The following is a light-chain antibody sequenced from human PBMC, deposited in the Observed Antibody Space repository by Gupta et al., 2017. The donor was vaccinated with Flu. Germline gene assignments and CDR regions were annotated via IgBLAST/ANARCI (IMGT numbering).Light chain of an antibody. CDR1: DIGTQS. Sequence: SYVLTQPTSVSVAPGQAAKITCGGNDIGTQSVHWYRQRPGQAPVLVVYDNTDRPSGIPERFSGSNSGSAATLTITRVEAGDEADYYCQVWDSSTDSWVFGGGTTLTVL. CDR3: QVWDSSTDSWV. J-gene: IGLJ3*02. V-gene: IGLV3-21*02. CDR2: DNT.